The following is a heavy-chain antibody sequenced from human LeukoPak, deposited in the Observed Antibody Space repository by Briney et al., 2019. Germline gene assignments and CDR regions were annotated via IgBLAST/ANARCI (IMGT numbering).Heavy chain of an antibody. CDR1: GFTFSSNW. D-gene: IGHD1-7*01. V-gene: IGHV3-48*01. CDR2: ISSSSGTI. Sequence: PGGSLRLSCAVSGFTFSSNWMSWVRQAPGEGLEWVSYISSSSGTIYYADSVKGRFTISRDIAKNSLYLQMNSLRAEDTAVYYCPLELGEGFDYWGQGTLVTVSS. CDR3: PLELGEGFDY. J-gene: IGHJ4*02.